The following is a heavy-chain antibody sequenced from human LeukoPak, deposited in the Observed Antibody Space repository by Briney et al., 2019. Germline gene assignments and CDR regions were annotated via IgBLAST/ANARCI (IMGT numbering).Heavy chain of an antibody. J-gene: IGHJ4*02. V-gene: IGHV3-21*06. CDR1: GFTFRIYS. Sequence: GVSLRLSCVASGFTFRIYSMNWVRQAPGKGLEWVASMSSSSSFITYADSIKGRFTISRDNAKNSLYLQMNSLRAEDTAVYYCVKNRQSSSSDFDYWGQGTLVTVSS. CDR3: VKNRQSSSSDFDY. D-gene: IGHD6-6*01. CDR2: MSSSSSFI.